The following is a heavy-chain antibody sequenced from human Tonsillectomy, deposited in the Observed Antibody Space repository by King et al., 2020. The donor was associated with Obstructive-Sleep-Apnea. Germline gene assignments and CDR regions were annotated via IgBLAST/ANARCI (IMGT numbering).Heavy chain of an antibody. Sequence: IQLVQSGAEVKKPGASVTVSCKASGYPFTSHYIYWVRQAPGQGLEWVGIINPSGGGTTYAQKYQGRVTMTRDTSTSTIYMEMSSLISDDTAVYYCARFAVSVDSSGYLTDWYFDLWGRGTQVTVSS. D-gene: IGHD3-22*01. V-gene: IGHV1-46*01. CDR2: INPSGGGT. CDR1: GYPFTSHY. CDR3: ARFAVSVDSSGYLTDWYFDL. J-gene: IGHJ2*01.